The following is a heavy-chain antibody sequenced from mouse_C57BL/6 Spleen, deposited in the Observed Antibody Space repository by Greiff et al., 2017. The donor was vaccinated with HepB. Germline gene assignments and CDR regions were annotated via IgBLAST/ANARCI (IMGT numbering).Heavy chain of an antibody. V-gene: IGHV14-3*01. D-gene: IGHD2-3*01. J-gene: IGHJ3*01. Sequence: VQLQQSVAELVRPGASVKLSCTASGFNIKNTYMHWVKQRPEQGLEWIGRIDPANGNTKYAPKFQGKATITADTSSNTAYLQLSSLTSEDTAIYYCASGPIYDGYYEGFAYWGQGTLVTVSA. CDR2: IDPANGNT. CDR3: ASGPIYDGYYEGFAY. CDR1: GFNIKNTY.